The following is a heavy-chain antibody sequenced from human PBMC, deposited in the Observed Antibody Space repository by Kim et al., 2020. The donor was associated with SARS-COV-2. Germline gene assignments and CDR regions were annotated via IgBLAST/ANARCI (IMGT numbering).Heavy chain of an antibody. V-gene: IGHV1-69*04. CDR2: IIPVLGVT. J-gene: IGHJ1*01. D-gene: IGHD7-27*01. Sequence: SVKVSCKASGGTSTSFRNFAVTWVRQAPGQGLEWVGRIIPVLGVTIYADKFLGRVTITADMSTNTAYMELSSLTSDDTAVYYCARLDDHSNSGGDWGQG. CDR3: ARLDDHSNSGGD. CDR1: GGTSTSFRNFA.